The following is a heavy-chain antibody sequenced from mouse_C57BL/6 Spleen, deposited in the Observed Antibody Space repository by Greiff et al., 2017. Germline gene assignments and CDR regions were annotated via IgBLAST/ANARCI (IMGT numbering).Heavy chain of an antibody. D-gene: IGHD1-2*01. CDR3: ARHGYGDYYYAMDY. CDR1: GYTFTDYY. J-gene: IGHJ4*01. V-gene: IGHV1-19*01. Sequence: VQLQQSGPVLVKPGASVKMSCKASGYTFTDYYMNWVKQSHGKSLEWIGVINPYNGGTSYNQKFKGKATLTVDKSSSTAYMELNSLTSEDSAVYYCARHGYGDYYYAMDYWGQGTSVTVSS. CDR2: INPYNGGT.